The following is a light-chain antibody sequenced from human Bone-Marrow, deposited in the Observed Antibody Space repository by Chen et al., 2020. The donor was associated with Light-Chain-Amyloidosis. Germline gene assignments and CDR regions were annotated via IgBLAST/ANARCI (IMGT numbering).Light chain of an antibody. CDR3: QVWDRSSDRPV. Sequence: SYVLTQPSSVSVAPGQTAPIACGGNNIGSTSVHWYQQTPGQAPLLLVYDDSDRPSGIPERLSGSNCGNTATLTISRVEAEDEADYYCQVWDRSSDRPVFGGGTKLTIL. CDR2: DDS. J-gene: IGLJ3*02. V-gene: IGLV3-21*02. CDR1: NIGSTS.